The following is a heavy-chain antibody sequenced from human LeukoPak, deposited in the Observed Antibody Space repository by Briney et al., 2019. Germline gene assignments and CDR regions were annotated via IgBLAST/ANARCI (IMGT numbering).Heavy chain of an antibody. D-gene: IGHD3-10*01. Sequence: GGSLRLSCAASGFTFSSYAMSWVRQAPGKGLEWVSAISGSGDSTYYADSVEGRFTISRDNSKNTLYLEMNSLRVEDTAVYYCAKGRYGSGSYSIDYWGQGTLVTVSS. J-gene: IGHJ4*02. V-gene: IGHV3-23*01. CDR2: ISGSGDST. CDR1: GFTFSSYA. CDR3: AKGRYGSGSYSIDY.